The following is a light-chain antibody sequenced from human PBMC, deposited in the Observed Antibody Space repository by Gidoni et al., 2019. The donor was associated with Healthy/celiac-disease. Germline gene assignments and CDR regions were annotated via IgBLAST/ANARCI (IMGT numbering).Light chain of an antibody. J-gene: IGKJ1*01. Sequence: DIQMTQSPSSLSASVGDRVTITCQASQSISSYLNWYQQKPGKAPKLLIYAASSLQSGVPSRFSGSGYGTDFTLTISSLQPEDFATYYCQQSYSTSWTFGQGTKVEI. CDR3: QQSYSTSWT. CDR2: AAS. CDR1: QSISSY. V-gene: IGKV1-39*01.